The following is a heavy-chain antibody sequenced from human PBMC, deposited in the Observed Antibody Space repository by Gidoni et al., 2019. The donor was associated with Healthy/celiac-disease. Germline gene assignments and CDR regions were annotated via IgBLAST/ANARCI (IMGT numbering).Heavy chain of an antibody. D-gene: IGHD6-19*01. CDR2: ISYDGSNK. Sequence: QVQLVESGGGVVQPGRSLRLSCAASGFTFSSCGMHWVRQAPGKGLEWVAVISYDGSNKYYADSVKGRFTISRDNSKNTLYLQMNSLRAEDTAVYYCAKDGYSSGWTAGYFDLWGRGTLVTVSS. V-gene: IGHV3-30*18. CDR1: GFTFSSCG. CDR3: AKDGYSSGWTAGYFDL. J-gene: IGHJ2*01.